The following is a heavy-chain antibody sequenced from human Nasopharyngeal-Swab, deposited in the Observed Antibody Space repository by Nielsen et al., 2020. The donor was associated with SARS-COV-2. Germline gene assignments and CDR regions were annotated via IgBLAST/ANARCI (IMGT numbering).Heavy chain of an antibody. CDR3: ARSFTYYYYMDV. V-gene: IGHV3-30-3*01. CDR2: ISYDGSNK. J-gene: IGHJ6*03. CDR1: GFTFSSYA. D-gene: IGHD3-16*01. Sequence: GESLKISCAASGFTFSSYAMHWVRRAPGKGLEWVAVISYDGSNKYYADSVKGRFTISRDNSKNTLYLQMNSLRAEDTAVYYCARSFTYYYYMDVWGKGTTVTVSS.